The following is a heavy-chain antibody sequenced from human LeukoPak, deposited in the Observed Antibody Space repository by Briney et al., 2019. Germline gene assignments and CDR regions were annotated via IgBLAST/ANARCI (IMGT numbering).Heavy chain of an antibody. Sequence: GSSVKVSCKASGGTFSSYAISWVRQAPGQGLEWMGRIIPILGIANYAQKFQGRVTITADKSTSTAYMELSSLRSEDTAVYYCARAMGYSSGWSGAFDIWGQGTMVTVSS. CDR2: IIPILGIA. CDR1: GGTFSSYA. V-gene: IGHV1-69*04. D-gene: IGHD6-19*01. CDR3: ARAMGYSSGWSGAFDI. J-gene: IGHJ3*02.